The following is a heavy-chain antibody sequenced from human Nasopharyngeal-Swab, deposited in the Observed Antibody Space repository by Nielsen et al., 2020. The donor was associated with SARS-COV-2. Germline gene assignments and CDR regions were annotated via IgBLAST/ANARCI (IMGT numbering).Heavy chain of an antibody. J-gene: IGHJ5*02. D-gene: IGHD3-9*01. V-gene: IGHV1-24*01. CDR3: ATASPHYDIVTGYYHNWFDP. Sequence: ASVKVSCKVSGYTLTELSMHWVRQAPGKGLEWMGGFDPEDGETIYAQKFQGRVTMTEDTSTDTAYMELSSLRSEDTAVYYCATASPHYDIVTGYYHNWFDPWGQGTLVTVSS. CDR2: FDPEDGET. CDR1: GYTLTELS.